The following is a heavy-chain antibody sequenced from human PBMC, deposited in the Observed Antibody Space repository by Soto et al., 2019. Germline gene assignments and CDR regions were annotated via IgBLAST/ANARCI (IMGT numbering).Heavy chain of an antibody. Sequence: EVQLLESGGGLVQPGGSLRLSCAASGFTFSSYAMSWVRQAPGKGLEWVSAISGSGGSTYYADSVKGRFTISRDNSKNTLYLQRNSLRAEDTAVYYCAKDLGGCPSCYSYWGQGTLVTVSS. J-gene: IGHJ4*02. V-gene: IGHV3-23*01. CDR1: GFTFSSYA. CDR3: AKDLGGCPSCYSY. D-gene: IGHD2-2*01. CDR2: ISGSGGST.